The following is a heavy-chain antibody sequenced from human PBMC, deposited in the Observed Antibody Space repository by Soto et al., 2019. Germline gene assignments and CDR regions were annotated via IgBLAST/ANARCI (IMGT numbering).Heavy chain of an antibody. CDR3: ARDGTAETGITIFGVVKDYYYYCSMDV. CDR1: GGTFSSYA. V-gene: IGHV1-69*05. Sequence: ASVKVSCKASGGTFSSYAISWVRQAPGQGLEWMGGLIPIFGTANYAQNFQARVTITTDESTSTAYMELSSLRSEDTAVDFCARDGTAETGITIFGVVKDYYYYCSMDVWGQGTTVIVSS. D-gene: IGHD3-3*01. CDR2: LIPIFGTA. J-gene: IGHJ6*02.